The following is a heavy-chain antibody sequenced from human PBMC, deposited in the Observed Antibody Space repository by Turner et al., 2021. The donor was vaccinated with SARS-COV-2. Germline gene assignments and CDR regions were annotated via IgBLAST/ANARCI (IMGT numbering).Heavy chain of an antibody. CDR3: ARVGEPLRNINDY. Sequence: QVQLVQSGAEVKKPGASVKVSCKASGYTFTGYYMHWVRQAPGQGLEWMGWINPNSGNTGYAQKFQGRVTMTRNTSISTVYMELSSLRSEDTAVYYCARVGEPLRNINDYWGQGTLVTVSS. CDR1: GYTFTGYY. V-gene: IGHV1-8*02. D-gene: IGHD2-21*02. J-gene: IGHJ4*02. CDR2: INPNSGNT.